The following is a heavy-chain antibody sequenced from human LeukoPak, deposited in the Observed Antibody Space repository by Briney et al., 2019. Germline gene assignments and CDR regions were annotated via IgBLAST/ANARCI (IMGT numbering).Heavy chain of an antibody. CDR1: GGTFSSYA. J-gene: IGHJ5*02. CDR3: ARTAPRNWFDP. Sequence: SVKVSCKASGGTFSSYAISWVRQAPGQGLEWMGRIIPILGIANYAQKFQGRVTMTTDTSTSTAYMELRSLRSDDTAVYYCARTAPRNWFDPWGQGTLVTVSS. CDR2: IIPILGIA. V-gene: IGHV1-69*04.